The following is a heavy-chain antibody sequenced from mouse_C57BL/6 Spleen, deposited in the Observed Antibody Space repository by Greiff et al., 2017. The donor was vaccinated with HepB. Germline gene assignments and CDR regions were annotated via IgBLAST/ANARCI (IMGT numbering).Heavy chain of an antibody. Sequence: VQLQQPGAELVKPGASVKLSCKASGYTFTSYWMHWVKQRPGQGLEWIGMIHPNSGSTNYNEKFKSKATLTVDKSSSTAYMQLSSLTSEDSAVYYCARVYGSSRYVDVWGTGTTVTVSS. D-gene: IGHD1-1*01. CDR3: ARVYGSSRYVDV. CDR2: IHPNSGST. J-gene: IGHJ1*03. V-gene: IGHV1-64*01. CDR1: GYTFTSYW.